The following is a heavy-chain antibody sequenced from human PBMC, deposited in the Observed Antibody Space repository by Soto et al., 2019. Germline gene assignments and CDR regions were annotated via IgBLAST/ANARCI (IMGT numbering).Heavy chain of an antibody. CDR3: AKTITIFGVSSYSDDSSGRGALVDY. J-gene: IGHJ4*02. CDR1: GFTFSSYG. D-gene: IGHD3-3*01. Sequence: QVQLVESGGGVVQPGRSLRVSCAASGFTFSSYGMHWVRQAPGKGLEWVAVVSYDGSNKYYVDSVKGRFTISRDNSKNTLYLQMNSLRAEDTAVYYCAKTITIFGVSSYSDDSSGRGALVDYWGQGTLVTVSS. V-gene: IGHV3-30*18. CDR2: VSYDGSNK.